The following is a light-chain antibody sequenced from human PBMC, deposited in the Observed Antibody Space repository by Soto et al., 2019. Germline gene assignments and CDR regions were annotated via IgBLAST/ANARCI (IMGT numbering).Light chain of an antibody. Sequence: VLTHSPGTLSFSRLEIATLSFSSSERIYSAYLFWYQQKPGQAPKLLIYGTSRRATGIPDRFSGSVSGTDFTLNISRMEPEDFAVYYCQKYSGLPMTFGQGTRLEIK. J-gene: IGKJ5*01. CDR1: ERIYSAY. V-gene: IGKV3-20*01. CDR3: QKYSGLPMT. CDR2: GTS.